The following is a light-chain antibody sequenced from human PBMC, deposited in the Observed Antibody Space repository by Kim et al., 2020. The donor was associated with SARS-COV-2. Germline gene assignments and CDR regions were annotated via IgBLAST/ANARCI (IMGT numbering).Light chain of an antibody. Sequence: SASVGERVTITCRASQSISSWLAWYQQKPGKAPNLLIFDASSLESGVPSRFSGSGSGTEFTLTISSLQPDDFATYYCQQYDSYWTFGQGTKVDIK. V-gene: IGKV1-5*01. J-gene: IGKJ1*01. CDR2: DAS. CDR3: QQYDSYWT. CDR1: QSISSW.